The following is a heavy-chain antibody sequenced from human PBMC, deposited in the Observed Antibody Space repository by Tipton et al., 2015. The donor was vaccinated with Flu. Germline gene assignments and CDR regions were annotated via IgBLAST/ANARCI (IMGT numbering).Heavy chain of an antibody. CDR3: ARMKTRGCTNGVCYLWYFDI. D-gene: IGHD2-8*01. V-gene: IGHV4-38-2*02. CDR1: GDSMRRDYF. CDR2: IHYSGSP. J-gene: IGHJ2*01. Sequence: TLSLTCTVSGDSMRRDYFWGWIRQAPGKGLEWIGNIHYSGSPHYNPSLKSRVTISVDTSKNQFSLEMRSVTAADMAVYYCARMKTRGCTNGVCYLWYFDIWGRGTLVTVSS.